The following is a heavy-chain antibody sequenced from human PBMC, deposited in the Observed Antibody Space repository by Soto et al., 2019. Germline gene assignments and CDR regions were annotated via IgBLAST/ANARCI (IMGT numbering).Heavy chain of an antibody. Sequence: SETLSRTCTVSGGTSSSYYWSWIRQPPGKGLEWIGYIYYSGTTDYNPSLKSRVTISLDRSKNQFSLRLSSVTAADTAVYYCAKGWDPFDFWGQGTMVTVSS. V-gene: IGHV4-59*01. CDR1: GGTSSSYY. CDR2: IYYSGTT. J-gene: IGHJ3*01. CDR3: AKGWDPFDF. D-gene: IGHD1-26*01.